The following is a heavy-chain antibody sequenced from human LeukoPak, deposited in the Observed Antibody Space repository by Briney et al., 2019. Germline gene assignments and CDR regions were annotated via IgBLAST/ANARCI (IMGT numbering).Heavy chain of an antibody. D-gene: IGHD2-2*01. CDR2: IIPILGIA. J-gene: IGHJ4*02. Sequence: GGSVKVSCKASGGTFSSYTISWVRQAPGQGLEWMGRIIPILGIANYAQKFQGRVTITADKSTSTAYMELSSLRSEDTAVYYCARESSSLYFDYWGQGTLVTVSS. CDR1: GGTFSSYT. V-gene: IGHV1-69*04. CDR3: ARESSSLYFDY.